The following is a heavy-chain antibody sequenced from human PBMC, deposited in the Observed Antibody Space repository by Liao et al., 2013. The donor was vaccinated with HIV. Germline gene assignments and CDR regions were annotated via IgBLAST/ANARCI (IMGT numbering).Heavy chain of an antibody. J-gene: IGHJ5*02. D-gene: IGHD2-15*01. CDR1: GGSFSGYY. CDR2: INHRGRT. Sequence: QVQLQQWGAGLLKPSETLSLTCAVYGGSFSGYYWSWIRQPPGKGLEWIGEINHRGRTNYNPSLKSRVTISEDTSKNQFSLKLSSVTAADTAVYYCARSMLLRPNWFDPWGQGTLVTVSS. CDR3: ARSMLLRPNWFDP. V-gene: IGHV4-34*01.